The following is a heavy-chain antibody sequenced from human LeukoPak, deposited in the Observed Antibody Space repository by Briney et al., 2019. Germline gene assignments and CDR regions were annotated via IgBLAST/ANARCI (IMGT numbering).Heavy chain of an antibody. CDR2: IKQDGSEK. CDR3: ARGPPTRYMVRGVIDY. CDR1: GFTFSSYW. D-gene: IGHD3-10*01. Sequence: GGSLGLSCEASGFTFSSYWMTWVRQAPGKGLEWVANIKQDGSEKYYVDSVKGRFTISRDNAKNSLYLQMNSLRVEDTAVYYCARGPPTRYMVRGVIDYWGQGTLVTVSS. J-gene: IGHJ4*02. V-gene: IGHV3-7*03.